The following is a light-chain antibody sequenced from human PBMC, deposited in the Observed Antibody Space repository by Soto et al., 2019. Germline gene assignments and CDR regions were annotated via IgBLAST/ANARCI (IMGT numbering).Light chain of an antibody. J-gene: IGLJ2*01. CDR2: LSSDGSH. CDR3: QTWDTGARVV. V-gene: IGLV4-69*01. Sequence: QPVRTQSPSASASLGASVKLTCTLSSGHTSYAIAWHQQQPEKGPRYLMKLSSDGSHSKGDGIPDRFSGSSSGAERCLTISSLQSEDEADYYCQTWDTGARVVFGGGTKLTVL. CDR1: SGHTSYA.